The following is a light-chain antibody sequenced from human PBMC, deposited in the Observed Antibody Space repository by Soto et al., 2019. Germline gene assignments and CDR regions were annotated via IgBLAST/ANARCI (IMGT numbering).Light chain of an antibody. V-gene: IGKV1-5*01. CDR1: QTISRW. Sequence: DIPLTQTPSTLSASVGDEVTITCRASQTISRWLAWYQQKPGRAPKLLIYDASTLESGVPSRFSGSGSETEFTLTISRLQPDDFAAYFCHSRAFGQGARLEFK. CDR2: DAS. CDR3: HSRA. J-gene: IGKJ5*01.